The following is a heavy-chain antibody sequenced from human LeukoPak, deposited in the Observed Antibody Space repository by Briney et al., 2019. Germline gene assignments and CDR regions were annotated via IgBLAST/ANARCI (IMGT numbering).Heavy chain of an antibody. D-gene: IGHD3-16*01. Sequence: ASVKVSCKTSSYTFTNYAISWVRQAPGQGLEWMGWITAYNGNTNYAQKLQGRVTMTTDTSTRTAYMELRSLRSDDTAVYYCAKGGNGYVDYWGQGTLVTVSS. CDR2: ITAYNGNT. CDR1: SYTFTNYA. J-gene: IGHJ4*02. CDR3: AKGGNGYVDY. V-gene: IGHV1-18*04.